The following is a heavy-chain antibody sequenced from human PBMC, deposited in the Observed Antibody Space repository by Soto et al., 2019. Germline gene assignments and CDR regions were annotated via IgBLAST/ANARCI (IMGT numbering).Heavy chain of an antibody. V-gene: IGHV4-34*01. J-gene: IGHJ4*02. Sequence: SETLSLTCAVYGGSFSGYYCSWIRQPPGKGLEWIGEINHSGSTNYNPSLKSRVTISVDTSKNQFSLKLSSVTAADTAVYYCARGGSYRELNDDFDYWGQGTLVTVSS. CDR2: INHSGST. D-gene: IGHD1-26*01. CDR1: GGSFSGYY. CDR3: ARGGSYRELNDDFDY.